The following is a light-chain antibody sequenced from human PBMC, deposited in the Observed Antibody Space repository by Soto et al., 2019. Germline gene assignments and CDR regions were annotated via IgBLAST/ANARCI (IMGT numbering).Light chain of an antibody. CDR2: DNN. CDR3: GTWDSRLSTSV. Sequence: QSVLTQPPSVSAAPGQKVTISCSGSSSNIGNNYVSWYQQLPGTAPKLLIYDNNKRPSGIPDRFSGSKSGTSATLGITGLQTGDEADYYCGTWDSRLSTSVFGGGTKGTVL. CDR1: SSNIGNNY. V-gene: IGLV1-51*01. J-gene: IGLJ2*01.